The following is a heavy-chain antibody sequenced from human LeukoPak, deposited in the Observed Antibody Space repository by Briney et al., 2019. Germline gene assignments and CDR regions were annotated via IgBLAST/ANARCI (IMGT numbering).Heavy chain of an antibody. J-gene: IGHJ4*02. CDR3: AKVGYGGTVDY. CDR2: ITSSDVST. Sequence: GGSLRLSCAASGFTFSNFAMSWVRQAPGKGLEWVSSITSSDVSTYYSDSVKGRFSISRDNSKNTLYLQMNSLRAEDTAVYYCAKVGYGGTVDYWGQGTLVTVSS. CDR1: GFTFSNFA. D-gene: IGHD4-23*01. V-gene: IGHV3-23*01.